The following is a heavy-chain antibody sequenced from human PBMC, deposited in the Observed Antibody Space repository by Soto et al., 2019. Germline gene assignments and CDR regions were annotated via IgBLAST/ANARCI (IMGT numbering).Heavy chain of an antibody. V-gene: IGHV4-61*01. CDR1: GGSVSSGSYY. CDR3: ARDHYYDSSGYRPYYYYGMDV. J-gene: IGHJ6*02. Sequence: SLTFTVSGGSVSSGSYYWSWIRQPPGKGLEWIGYIYYSGSTNYNPSLKSRVTISVDTSKNQFSLKLSSVTAADTAVYYCARDHYYDSSGYRPYYYYGMDVWGQGTTVTVSS. CDR2: IYYSGST. D-gene: IGHD3-22*01.